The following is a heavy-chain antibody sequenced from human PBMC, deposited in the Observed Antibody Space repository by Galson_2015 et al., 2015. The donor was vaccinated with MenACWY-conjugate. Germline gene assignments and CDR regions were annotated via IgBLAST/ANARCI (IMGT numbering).Heavy chain of an antibody. V-gene: IGHV3-23*01. CDR3: AKLSGCSGPI. D-gene: IGHD2-15*01. CDR1: GFTFSND. CDR2: IKNSGGIT. Sequence: SLRLSCAASGFTFSNDMSRVRQAPGGSLVGGVSIKNSGGITYYVDYVKGRSTISRDNSTRALYLQMNSLRAEETAIYYCAKLSGCSGPIWGRGTLVTVSS. J-gene: IGHJ3*02.